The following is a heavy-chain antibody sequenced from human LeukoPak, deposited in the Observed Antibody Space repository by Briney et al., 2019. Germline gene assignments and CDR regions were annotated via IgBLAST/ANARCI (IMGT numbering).Heavy chain of an antibody. Sequence: PGGSLRLSCAASGFTFSSYGMHWVRQAPGKGLEWVSYISSSGSTIYYADSVKGRFTIPRDNAKNSLYLQMNSLRAEDTAVYYCARVRGVTTTVGNTRWFDPWGQGTLVTVSS. CDR1: GFTFSSYG. CDR2: ISSSGSTI. D-gene: IGHD4-11*01. CDR3: ARVRGVTTTVGNTRWFDP. J-gene: IGHJ5*02. V-gene: IGHV3-48*04.